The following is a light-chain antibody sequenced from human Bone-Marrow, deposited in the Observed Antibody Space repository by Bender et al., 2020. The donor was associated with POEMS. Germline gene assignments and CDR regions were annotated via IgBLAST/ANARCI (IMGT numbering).Light chain of an antibody. CDR1: STDVGHYNL. CDR2: EGS. Sequence: HSALTQPASVSGSPGQSIILSCTGASTDVGHYNLVSWYQQHPGRAPKLIIYEGSKRPSGVSNRFSGSKSGSPASLTISGLQADDEADYYCCSSAGGRPIFGGGTKVTVL. V-gene: IGLV2-23*01. CDR3: CSSAGGRPI. J-gene: IGLJ2*01.